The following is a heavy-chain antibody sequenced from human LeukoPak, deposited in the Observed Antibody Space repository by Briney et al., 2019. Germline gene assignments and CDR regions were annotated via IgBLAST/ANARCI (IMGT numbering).Heavy chain of an antibody. D-gene: IGHD3-22*01. V-gene: IGHV1-18*01. CDR2: ISVYNGNT. CDR1: GYTSTSYG. J-gene: IGHJ4*02. Sequence: ASVKVSCKASGYTSTSYGISWVRQAPGQGLEWMGWISVYNGNTNYAQKVQGRVTMTADTSTNTVYMELRSLGSDDTAIYYCGSTALGYYDISRLDPSADYWGQGTLVTVSS. CDR3: GSTALGYYDISRLDPSADY.